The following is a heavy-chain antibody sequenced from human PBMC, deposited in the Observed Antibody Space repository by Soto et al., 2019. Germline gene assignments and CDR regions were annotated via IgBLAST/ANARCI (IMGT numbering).Heavy chain of an antibody. V-gene: IGHV3-48*02. J-gene: IGHJ6*02. CDR2: ISSSSSTI. CDR1: GFTFSSYS. Sequence: GGSLRLSCAASGFTFSSYSMNWVRQAPGKGLEWVSYISSSSSTIYYADSVKGRFTISRDNAKNSLYLQMNSLRYEDTAVYYCAREDYGDYSGLYYYGMDVWGQGTTVTVSS. D-gene: IGHD4-17*01. CDR3: AREDYGDYSGLYYYGMDV.